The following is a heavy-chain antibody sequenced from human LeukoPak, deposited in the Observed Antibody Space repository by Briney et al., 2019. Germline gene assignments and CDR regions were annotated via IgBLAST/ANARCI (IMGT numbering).Heavy chain of an antibody. D-gene: IGHD5-24*01. V-gene: IGHV4-34*01. Sequence: SETLSLTCAVYGGSFSGYYWSWIRQPPGKGLEWIGEINHSGSTNYNPSLKSRVTISVDTSKNQFSLRLSSVTAADTAVYYCARESLTWLQSRTSWFDPWGQGTLVTVSS. CDR3: ARESLTWLQSRTSWFDP. J-gene: IGHJ5*02. CDR1: GGSFSGYY. CDR2: INHSGST.